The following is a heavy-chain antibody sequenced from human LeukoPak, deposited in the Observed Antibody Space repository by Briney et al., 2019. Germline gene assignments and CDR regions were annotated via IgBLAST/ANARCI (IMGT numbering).Heavy chain of an antibody. Sequence: GGSLRLSRAVSGLLLSTYAMSWVRQAPPKGLEWVSSISVSGGSTYYAHSAKGRFSISRDHSRNTLSLQMNSFSAEEPAIYYLAKGGEVTRLGWFDPWGQGTLVTVSS. J-gene: IGHJ5*02. CDR3: AKGGEVTRLGWFDP. CDR2: ISVSGGST. CDR1: GLLLSTYA. V-gene: IGHV3-23*01. D-gene: IGHD4-23*01.